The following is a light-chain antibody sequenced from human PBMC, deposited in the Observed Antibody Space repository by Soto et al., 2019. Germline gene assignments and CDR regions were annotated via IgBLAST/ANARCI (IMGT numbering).Light chain of an antibody. CDR1: GSDLANYNY. CDR3: SSDTDSSNYV. J-gene: IGLJ1*01. V-gene: IGLV2-14*01. CDR2: QVT. Sequence: QSALTQPASVYGSPGQSITLSCTGTGSDLANYNYVSWYQQQPGKAPKLIIYQVTNRPSGVSNRFSGSRSGNTASLTISELQAEDEADYYCSSDTDSSNYVFGTGTKVTVL.